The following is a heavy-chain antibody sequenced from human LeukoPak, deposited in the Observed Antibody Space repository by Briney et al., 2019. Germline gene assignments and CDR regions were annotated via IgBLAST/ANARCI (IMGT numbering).Heavy chain of an antibody. CDR1: GFTFDDYA. CDR3: AKDMGGSGYYNDAFDI. D-gene: IGHD3-22*01. V-gene: IGHV3-9*01. Sequence: GRSLRLSCAASGFTFDDYAMHWVRQAPGKGLEWVSGISWNSGSIGYADSVKGRFTISRDNAKNSLYLQMNSLRAEDTALYYCAKDMGGSGYYNDAFDIWGQGTMVTVSS. J-gene: IGHJ3*02. CDR2: ISWNSGSI.